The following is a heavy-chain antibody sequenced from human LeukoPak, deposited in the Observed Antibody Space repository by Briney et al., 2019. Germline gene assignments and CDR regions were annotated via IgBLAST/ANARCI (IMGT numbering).Heavy chain of an antibody. CDR1: GESVFSNTAA. D-gene: IGHD1-7*01. Sequence: SQTLSLTCAISGESVFSNTAAWNWIRRSPSRGPEWLGRTYYRSRWSDDYAVSMRGRITVNPDTSKNQVSLQLNSVTPEDTAVYYCAREVAGTCTFDVWGQGTMVTVSS. V-gene: IGHV6-1*01. CDR2: TYYRSRWSD. J-gene: IGHJ3*01. CDR3: AREVAGTCTFDV.